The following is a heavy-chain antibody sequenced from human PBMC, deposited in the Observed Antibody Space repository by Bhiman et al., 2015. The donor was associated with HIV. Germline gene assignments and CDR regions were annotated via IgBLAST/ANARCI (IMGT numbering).Heavy chain of an antibody. Sequence: EVQLVESGGGLVQPGRSLRLSCTASGFTFDDYGMSWVRQAPGKGLEWVGFIRSRAYGGTTEYAASVKGRFTISRDDSKSIAYLQMNSLGAEDTAVYYCAREFTGYSSSNFDYWGQGTLVTVSS. CDR2: IRSRAYGGTT. CDR3: AREFTGYSSSNFDY. V-gene: IGHV3-49*04. CDR1: GFTFDDYG. D-gene: IGHD6-13*01. J-gene: IGHJ4*02.